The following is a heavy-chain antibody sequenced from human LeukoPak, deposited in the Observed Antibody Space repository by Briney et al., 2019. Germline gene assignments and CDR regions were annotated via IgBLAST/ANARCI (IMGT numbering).Heavy chain of an antibody. CDR3: ATEREGYCSGLTCYYYYYMDV. D-gene: IGHD2-15*01. J-gene: IGHJ6*03. CDR2: ISTTSSSI. Sequence: PGGSLRLSCAASGFNYSSYTMNWVRQAPGKGLEWISYISTTSSSIYYADSVKGRFTISRDNAKNSLFLQMDSLRAEDTAVYYCATEREGYCSGLTCYYYYYMDVWGKGTTVTVSS. CDR1: GFNYSSYT. V-gene: IGHV3-48*01.